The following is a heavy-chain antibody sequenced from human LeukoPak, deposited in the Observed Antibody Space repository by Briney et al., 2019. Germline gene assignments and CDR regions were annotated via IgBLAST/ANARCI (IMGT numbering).Heavy chain of an antibody. Sequence: ASVKVSFTASGYTFTSYAMNWVRQAPGQGLEWMGWINTNTGNPTYAQGFTGRFVFSLDTSVSTAYLQISSLKAEDTAVYYCARDSRVTWFGELLGYYYYYGMDVWGQGTTVTVSS. CDR2: INTNTGNP. D-gene: IGHD3-10*01. CDR1: GYTFTSYA. J-gene: IGHJ6*02. V-gene: IGHV7-4-1*02. CDR3: ARDSRVTWFGELLGYYYYYGMDV.